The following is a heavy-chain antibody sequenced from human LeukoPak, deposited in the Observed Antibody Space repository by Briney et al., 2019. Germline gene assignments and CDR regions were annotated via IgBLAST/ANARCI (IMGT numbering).Heavy chain of an antibody. CDR3: AREGGSYSNYFDY. V-gene: IGHV3-74*01. CDR1: GFTFSSYG. Sequence: PGGSLRLSCAASGFTFSSYGMHWVRQAPGKGLVWVSRINSDGSSTSYADSVKGRFTISRDNAKNTLYLQMNSLRAEDTAVYYCAREGGSYSNYFDYWGQGTLVTVSS. J-gene: IGHJ4*02. CDR2: INSDGSST. D-gene: IGHD1-26*01.